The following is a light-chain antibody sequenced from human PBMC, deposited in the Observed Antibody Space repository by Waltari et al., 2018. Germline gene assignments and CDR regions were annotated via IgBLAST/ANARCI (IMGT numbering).Light chain of an antibody. CDR2: GNT. CDR3: QSFDSSLSASV. V-gene: IGLV1-40*01. Sequence: QSVLTQPPSMSGAPGQKVTIPCTGGSSNFGAGYDVHWYQQFPGAAPKLLIFGNTNRASGVPGRFSGSKPGTSASLAIAGLQSEDEAVYYCQSFDSSLSASVFGGGTKLTVL. J-gene: IGLJ3*02. CDR1: SSNFGAGYD.